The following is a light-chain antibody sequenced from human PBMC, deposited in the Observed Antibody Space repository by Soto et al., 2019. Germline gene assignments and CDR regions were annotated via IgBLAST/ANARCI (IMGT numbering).Light chain of an antibody. Sequence: EIVMTQSPATLSVSPGERATVSCRASQSVSSNLVWYQQKPGQAPRLLIYGASTRATGIPARFSGSGSGTEFTLTINSLQSEDVAVYYCQQYYSTPFTFGPGTKVDI. CDR2: GAS. CDR1: QSVSSN. CDR3: QQYYSTPFT. V-gene: IGKV3-15*01. J-gene: IGKJ3*01.